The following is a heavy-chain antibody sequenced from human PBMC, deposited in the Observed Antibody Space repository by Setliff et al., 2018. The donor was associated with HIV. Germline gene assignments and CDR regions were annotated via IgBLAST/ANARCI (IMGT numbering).Heavy chain of an antibody. CDR3: ARHSDFWSEDAFDI. J-gene: IGHJ3*02. D-gene: IGHD3-3*01. V-gene: IGHV4-31*03. CDR1: GDSISSGGFY. Sequence: SETLSLTCTVSGDSISSGGFYCNWFRQYPEKGLEWIGWIHYSGRTNFNPSLKSRVTISVDTSKNQFSLKLSSVTAADTAVYYCARHSDFWSEDAFDIWAQGTVVTVSS. CDR2: IHYSGRT.